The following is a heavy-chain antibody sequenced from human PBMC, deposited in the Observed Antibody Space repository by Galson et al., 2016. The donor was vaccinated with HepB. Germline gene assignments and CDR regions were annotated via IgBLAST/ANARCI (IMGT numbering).Heavy chain of an antibody. D-gene: IGHD3-10*01. Sequence: SVKVSCKASGYTFTSYKMHWVRQAPGQGLEWMGIITPSGGGTRYAQNFQGRVTITRDTSTSTVYMELNRLRSEDTAVYYCAKEYRDQSGSPSGEIPFDGMDVWGQGTTVTVSS. CDR2: ITPSGGGT. CDR1: GYTFTSYK. J-gene: IGHJ6*02. CDR3: AKEYRDQSGSPSGEIPFDGMDV. V-gene: IGHV1-46*01.